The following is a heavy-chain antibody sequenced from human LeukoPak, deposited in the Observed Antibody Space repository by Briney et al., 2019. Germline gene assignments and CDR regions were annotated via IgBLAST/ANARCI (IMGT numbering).Heavy chain of an antibody. Sequence: GGSLRLSCAASGFTFSSYEMNWVRQAPGKGLEWVSYISSSGSTIYYADSVKGRFTISRDNAKNSLHLQMNSLRAEDTAVYYCARVQGSSWYPRDYYYYGMDVWGKGTTVTVSS. CDR2: ISSSGSTI. CDR3: ARVQGSSWYPRDYYYYGMDV. V-gene: IGHV3-48*03. CDR1: GFTFSSYE. J-gene: IGHJ6*04. D-gene: IGHD6-13*01.